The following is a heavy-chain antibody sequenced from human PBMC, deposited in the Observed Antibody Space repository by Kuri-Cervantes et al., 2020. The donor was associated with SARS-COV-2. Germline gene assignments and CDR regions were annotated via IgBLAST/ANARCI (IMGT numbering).Heavy chain of an antibody. J-gene: IGHJ4*02. Sequence: GESLKISCSASGFTFSSYAMHWVRQAPGKGLEYVSAISSNGGSTYYADSVKGRFTISRDNAKNSLYLQMSSLRAEDTAVYYCARSYYDFWSGYWDFDYWGQGTLVTVSS. CDR3: ARSYYDFWSGYWDFDY. CDR2: ISSNGGST. D-gene: IGHD3-3*01. V-gene: IGHV3-64*04. CDR1: GFTFSSYA.